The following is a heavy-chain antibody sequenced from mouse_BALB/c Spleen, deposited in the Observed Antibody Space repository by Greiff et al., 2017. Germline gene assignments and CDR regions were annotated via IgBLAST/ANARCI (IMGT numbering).Heavy chain of an antibody. Sequence: EVQLQQSGPGLVKPSQSLSLTCSVTGYSITSGYYWNWIRQFPGNKLEWMGYISYDGSNNYNPSLKNRISITRDTSKNQFFLKLNSVTTEDTATYYCARERWAGAYWGQGTLVTVSA. CDR2: ISYDGSN. CDR3: ARERWAGAY. D-gene: IGHD1-1*02. CDR1: GYSITSGYY. J-gene: IGHJ3*01. V-gene: IGHV3-6*02.